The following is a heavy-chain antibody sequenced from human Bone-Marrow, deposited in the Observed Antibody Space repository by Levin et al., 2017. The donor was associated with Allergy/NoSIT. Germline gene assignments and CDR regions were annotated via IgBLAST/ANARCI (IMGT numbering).Heavy chain of an antibody. CDR2: VYYTGST. D-gene: IGHD6-13*01. CDR1: GADIINTDYY. CDR3: ARAKARPLPGAAATPDS. J-gene: IGHJ4*02. V-gene: IGHV4-30-4*01. Sequence: PSETLSLTCTVSGADIINTDYYWSWIRQPPGKGLEWVGYVYYTGSTYYNPSLNSRVIISVDTSKNHFSLKLSSVTAADTAVYFCARAKARPLPGAAATPDSWGQGTLVTVSS.